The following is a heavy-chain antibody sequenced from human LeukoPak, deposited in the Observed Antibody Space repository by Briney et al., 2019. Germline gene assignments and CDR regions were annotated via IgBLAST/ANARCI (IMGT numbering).Heavy chain of an antibody. CDR3: AREFPTDTFDF. J-gene: IGHJ3*01. V-gene: IGHV3-30*03. CDR2: ISYGGGSK. Sequence: GTSLSLSCVASGFTFNSYGMHWVRQAPGKGLEWLAGISYGGGSKYYADSVKGRFTISRDNSKKKLFLHMTSLRAEDTAVFYCAREFPTDTFDFWGQGTMVTVSS. CDR1: GFTFNSYG.